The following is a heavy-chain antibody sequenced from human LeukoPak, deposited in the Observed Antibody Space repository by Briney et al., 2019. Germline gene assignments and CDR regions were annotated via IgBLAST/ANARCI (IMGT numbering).Heavy chain of an antibody. D-gene: IGHD3-22*01. CDR3: ATLGDSSGYYLRDY. CDR1: GYTFTSYA. CDR2: INPNSGGT. J-gene: IGHJ4*02. Sequence: GASVKVSCKASGYTFTSYAMNWVRQAPGQGLEWMGWINPNSGGTNYEQESEGRVTMTRDTSISTAYMELSSLRSDDMAVYYCATLGDSSGYYLRDYWGQGTLVTVSS. V-gene: IGHV1-2*02.